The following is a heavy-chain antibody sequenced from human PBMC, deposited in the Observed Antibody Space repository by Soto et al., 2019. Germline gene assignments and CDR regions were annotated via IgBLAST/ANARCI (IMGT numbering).Heavy chain of an antibody. CDR1: GASISGYY. D-gene: IGHD1-1*01. CDR3: VRDGTKTLRDWYDP. CDR2: IYATGTT. Sequence: PSETLSLTCTVSGASISGYYWSWIRKSAGKGLEWIGRIYATGTTDYNPSLKSRVMMSVDTSKKQFSLKLRSVTAADTAVYYCVRDGTKTLRDWYDPWGQGISVTVSS. V-gene: IGHV4-4*07. J-gene: IGHJ5*02.